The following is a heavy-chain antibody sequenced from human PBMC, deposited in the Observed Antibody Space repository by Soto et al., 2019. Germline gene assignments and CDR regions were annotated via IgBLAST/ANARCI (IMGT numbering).Heavy chain of an antibody. Sequence: GGSLILSCAASGFTFSSYWMSWVRQAPGKGLEWVSSITESSGRTFYADSVKGRFTISRDNSKNTVYLQMNSVRADDTAVYYCAKEYTSTSRGSFDYWGQGALVTVSS. CDR2: ITESSGRT. CDR1: GFTFSSYW. D-gene: IGHD1-26*01. CDR3: AKEYTSTSRGSFDY. V-gene: IGHV3-23*01. J-gene: IGHJ4*02.